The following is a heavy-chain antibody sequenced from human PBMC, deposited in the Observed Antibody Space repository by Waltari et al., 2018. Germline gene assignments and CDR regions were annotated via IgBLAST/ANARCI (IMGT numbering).Heavy chain of an antibody. CDR2: IYTSGST. J-gene: IGHJ4*02. D-gene: IGHD6-19*01. Sequence: QVQLQESGPGLVKPSQTLSLTCTVSGGSISSGSYYWSWIRQPAGKGLEWIGYIYTSGSTNYNPSLKSRVTISVDTSKNQFSLKLSSVTAVDTAVYYCVVAVGRGLRVWGQGTLVTVSS. CDR3: VVAVGRGLRV. V-gene: IGHV4-61*09. CDR1: GGSISSGSYY.